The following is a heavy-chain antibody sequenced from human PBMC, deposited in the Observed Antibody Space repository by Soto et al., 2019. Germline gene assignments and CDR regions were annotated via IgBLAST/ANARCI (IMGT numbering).Heavy chain of an antibody. CDR2: ISGSGGST. J-gene: IGHJ4*02. CDR3: ARDSRGYDALDY. V-gene: IGHV3-23*01. CDR1: GFTFTSYG. D-gene: IGHD5-12*01. Sequence: GGSLRLSCAASGFTFTSYGMSWVRQAPGKGLEWVSVISGSGGSTYYADSVKGRFTISRDNSKNTLYLQMNSLRAEDTAVYYCARDSRGYDALDYWGQGTLVTVSS.